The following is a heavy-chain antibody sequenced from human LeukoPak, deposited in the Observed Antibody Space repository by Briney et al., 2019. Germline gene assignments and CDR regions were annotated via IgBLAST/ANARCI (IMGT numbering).Heavy chain of an antibody. D-gene: IGHD5-18*01. CDR2: IYYSGST. CDR1: GGSISSGDYY. Sequence: SQTLSLTCTVSGGSISSGDYYWSWIRQPPGKGLEWIGYIYYSGSTYYNPSRKSRVTISVDTSKNQFSLKLSSVTAADTAVYYCARGGVWLREVDYWGQGTLVTVSS. CDR3: ARGGVWLREVDY. V-gene: IGHV4-30-4*01. J-gene: IGHJ4*02.